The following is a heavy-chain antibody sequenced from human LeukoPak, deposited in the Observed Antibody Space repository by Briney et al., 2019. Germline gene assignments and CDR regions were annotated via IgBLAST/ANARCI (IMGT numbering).Heavy chain of an antibody. Sequence: SGPTMVNPTHSPAQTCTFSGFSLSTSGVGLTWIRQPPGKALEWLALIYWDDDKRYSPSLKSRLSITKDTSKNQVVLTMTNMDPVDTATYHCAHRGLYGDFDYWGQGTLVTVSS. CDR2: IYWDDDK. CDR1: GFSLSTSGVG. V-gene: IGHV2-5*02. CDR3: AHRGLYGDFDY. J-gene: IGHJ4*02. D-gene: IGHD4-17*01.